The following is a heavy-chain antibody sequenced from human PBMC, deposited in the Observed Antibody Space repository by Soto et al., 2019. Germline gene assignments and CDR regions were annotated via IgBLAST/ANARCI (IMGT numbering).Heavy chain of an antibody. V-gene: IGHV1-69*02. CDR2: IIPILGIA. D-gene: IGHD4-17*01. Sequence: QVQLVQSGAEVKKPGSSVKVSCKASGGTFSSYTISWVRQAPGQGLEWMGRIIPILGIANYAQKFQGRVTITADKSPSTAYMELSSLRSEDTAVYYCARFHDSGDPGLGVRGMDVWGQGTTVTVSS. J-gene: IGHJ6*02. CDR1: GGTFSSYT. CDR3: ARFHDSGDPGLGVRGMDV.